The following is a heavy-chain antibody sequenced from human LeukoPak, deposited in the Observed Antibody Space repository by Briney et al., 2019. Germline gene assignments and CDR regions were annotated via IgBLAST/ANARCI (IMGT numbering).Heavy chain of an antibody. Sequence: GGSLRLSCVASGFTFSRSSLNWVRQAPGKGLEWLSYISSNGGTIYCANSVKGLFTISRDNVNNSLHLEMNSLRAEDTAVYYCARLIITSDDAYWGQGTLVTVSS. J-gene: IGHJ4*02. V-gene: IGHV3-48*01. D-gene: IGHD3-16*01. CDR2: ISSNGGTI. CDR1: GFTFSRSS. CDR3: ARLIITSDDAY.